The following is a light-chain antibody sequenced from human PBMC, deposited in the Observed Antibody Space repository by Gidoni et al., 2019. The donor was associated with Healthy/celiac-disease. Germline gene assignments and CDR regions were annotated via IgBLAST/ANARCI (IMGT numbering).Light chain of an antibody. V-gene: IGKV1-5*03. CDR1: QSISSW. CDR3: QQYNTYPA. J-gene: IGKJ2*01. CDR2: KAS. Sequence: DSQMTQSPYTLSASVGDRVTITCRASQSISSWLAWYQQKPGKAPKLLIYKASSLEAGVPSRFGGIGSGTEFTLTISSLQPDDFATYYCQQYNTYPAFGQGTKLEIK.